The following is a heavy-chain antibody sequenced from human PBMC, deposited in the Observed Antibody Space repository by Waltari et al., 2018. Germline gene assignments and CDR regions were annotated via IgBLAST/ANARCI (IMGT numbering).Heavy chain of an antibody. CDR2: INHSGST. D-gene: IGHD3-16*01. CDR1: GGSFSGYY. V-gene: IGHV4-34*01. J-gene: IGHJ6*03. Sequence: QVQLQQWGEGLLKPSETLSLTCAVYGGSFSGYYWSWIRQPPGKGLEWIGEINHSGSTNYNPSLKSRVTISVDTSKNQFSLKLSSVTAADTAVYYCARSLRYVYYYYMDVWGKGTTVTVSS. CDR3: ARSLRYVYYYYMDV.